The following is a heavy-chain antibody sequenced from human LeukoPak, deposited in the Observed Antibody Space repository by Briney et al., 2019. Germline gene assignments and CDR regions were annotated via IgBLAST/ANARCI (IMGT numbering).Heavy chain of an antibody. V-gene: IGHV4-59*01. Sequence: KPSETLSLTCTVSGGSISGYYWSWIRQPPGKGLEWIGYIFYSGSTKYNPSLKSRVTISVDTSKNQFSLKLSSVTAADTAVYYCASIDIAAVFFDYWGQGTLVTVSS. J-gene: IGHJ4*02. CDR3: ASIDIAAVFFDY. CDR1: GGSISGYY. D-gene: IGHD6-13*01. CDR2: IFYSGST.